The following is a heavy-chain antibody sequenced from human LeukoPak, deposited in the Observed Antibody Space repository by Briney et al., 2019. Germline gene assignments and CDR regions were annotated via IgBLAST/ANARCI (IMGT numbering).Heavy chain of an antibody. CDR2: IYYSGST. Sequence: PSETLSLTCTVSGGSISSYYWSWIRQPPGKGLEWIGYIYYSGSTNYNPSLKSRVTISVDTSKNQFSLKLSSVTAADTAVYYCASFGAGRGHFDYWGQGTLVTVSS. CDR1: GGSISSYY. J-gene: IGHJ4*02. V-gene: IGHV4-59*01. CDR3: ASFGAGRGHFDY. D-gene: IGHD3-10*01.